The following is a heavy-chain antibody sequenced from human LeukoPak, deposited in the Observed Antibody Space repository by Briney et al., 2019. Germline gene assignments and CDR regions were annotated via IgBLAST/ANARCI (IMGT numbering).Heavy chain of an antibody. V-gene: IGHV3-53*01. CDR2: IYSGGST. CDR3: AGFYGSGSYDYYYYYMDV. D-gene: IGHD3-10*01. Sequence: PGGSLRLSCAASGFTVSSNYMSWVRQAPGKGLEWVSVIYSGGSTYYADSVKGRFTISRGNSKNTLYLQMNSLRAEDTAVYYCAGFYGSGSYDYYYYYMDVWGKGTPVTVSS. J-gene: IGHJ6*03. CDR1: GFTVSSNY.